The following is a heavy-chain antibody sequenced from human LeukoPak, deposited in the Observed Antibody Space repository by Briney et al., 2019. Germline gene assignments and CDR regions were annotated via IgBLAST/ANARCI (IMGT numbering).Heavy chain of an antibody. Sequence: GGSLRLSCAASGFTFSSYAMSWVRQAPGKGLEWVSAISGSGGSTYYADSVKGRFTISRDNSKNTLYLQMNSLRAEDTAVYYCAKGSVPDCSSTSCYDPHYYYGMDVWGQGTTVTVSS. V-gene: IGHV3-23*01. CDR2: ISGSGGST. CDR3: AKGSVPDCSSTSCYDPHYYYGMDV. CDR1: GFTFSSYA. J-gene: IGHJ6*02. D-gene: IGHD2-2*01.